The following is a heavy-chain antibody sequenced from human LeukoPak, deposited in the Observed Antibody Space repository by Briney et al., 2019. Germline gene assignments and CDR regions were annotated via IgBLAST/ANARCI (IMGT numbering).Heavy chain of an antibody. CDR1: GYTFTSYG. CDR3: ARDRDGSWSSWFDP. Sequence: GASVKVSCKASGYTFTSYGISWVRQAPGQGLEWMGWISPYNGNTVYAQNLQGRVTMTTDSSTSTAYMELGSLRSDDTALYYCARDRDGSWSSWFDPWGQGILVIVS. V-gene: IGHV1-18*01. D-gene: IGHD3-10*01. J-gene: IGHJ5*02. CDR2: ISPYNGNT.